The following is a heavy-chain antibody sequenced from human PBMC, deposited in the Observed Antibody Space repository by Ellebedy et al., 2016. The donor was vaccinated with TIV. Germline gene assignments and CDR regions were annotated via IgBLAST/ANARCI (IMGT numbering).Heavy chain of an antibody. V-gene: IGHV4-4*02. J-gene: IGHJ4*02. CDR2: IHYTGTT. CDR3: AREGYNSGFDY. D-gene: IGHD5-24*01. CDR1: GGSISSGKW. Sequence: SETLSLTXAVSGGSISSGKWWSWVRQPPGKGLEWIGFIHYTGTTHYNPSLESRVTISVDTSKSQFSLRVTSVTAADTAFYYCAREGYNSGFDYWGQGTLVTVSS.